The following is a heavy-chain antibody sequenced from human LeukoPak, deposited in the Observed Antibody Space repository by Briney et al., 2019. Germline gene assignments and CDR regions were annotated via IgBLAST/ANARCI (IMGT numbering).Heavy chain of an antibody. CDR3: ARDRPQQWLVRGQRGYYYYMDV. CDR1: GFTFSGYW. Sequence: QPGGSLRLSCAASGFTFSGYWMSWVRQAPGKGLEWVANIKQDGSEKYYVDSVKGRFTISRDIAKNSLYLQMNSLRAEDTAVYYCARDRPQQWLVRGQRGYYYYMDVWGKGTTVTISS. D-gene: IGHD6-19*01. J-gene: IGHJ6*03. CDR2: IKQDGSEK. V-gene: IGHV3-7*01.